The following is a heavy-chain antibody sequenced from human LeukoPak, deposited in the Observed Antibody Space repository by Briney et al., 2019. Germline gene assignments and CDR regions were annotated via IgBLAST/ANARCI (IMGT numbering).Heavy chain of an antibody. V-gene: IGHV3-48*03. Sequence: GGSLRLSCAASGFPFSSYEMNWVRQAPGKGLEWVSYISSSGNTIYYTDSVKGRFTISRDNAKNSLYLQMNSLRAEDTAIYYCARDSDNSGYFDYWGQGTLVTVSS. D-gene: IGHD3-22*01. CDR3: ARDSDNSGYFDY. J-gene: IGHJ4*02. CDR2: ISSSGNTI. CDR1: GFPFSSYE.